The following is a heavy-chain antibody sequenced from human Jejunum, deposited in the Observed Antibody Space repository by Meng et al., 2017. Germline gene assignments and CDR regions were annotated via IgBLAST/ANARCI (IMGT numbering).Heavy chain of an antibody. V-gene: IGHV3-33*01. CDR2: IWADGDHK. Sequence: GESLKISCAASGFTFRTYGMHWVRQAPGKGLEWVAFIWADGDHKYYADSVTGRFTIARDNSMHTLYLQMDSLRVEDTALYFCTGDPPNSGYAFDIWGPGTMVTVSS. CDR1: GFTFRTYG. D-gene: IGHD3-9*01. J-gene: IGHJ3*02. CDR3: TGDPPNSGYAFDI.